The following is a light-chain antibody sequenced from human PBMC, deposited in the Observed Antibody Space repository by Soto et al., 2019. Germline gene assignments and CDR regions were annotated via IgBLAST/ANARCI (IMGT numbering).Light chain of an antibody. Sequence: DIVMTQSPDSLAVSLGERATINCKCSQSVLYSSNNKNYLAWYQQKPGQPPKLLIYWASTRESGVPDRFSGSGTGTEFTRTISSLQAEDVAFFYCQQYYSTPFTFGPGTKVDIK. J-gene: IGKJ3*01. V-gene: IGKV4-1*01. CDR1: QSVLYSSNNKNY. CDR2: WAS. CDR3: QQYYSTPFT.